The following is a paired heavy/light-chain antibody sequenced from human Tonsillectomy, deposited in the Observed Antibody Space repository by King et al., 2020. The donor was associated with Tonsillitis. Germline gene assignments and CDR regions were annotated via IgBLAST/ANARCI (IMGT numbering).Heavy chain of an antibody. V-gene: IGHV3-30*01. CDR3: AREFGMGYGDNGWFDP. D-gene: IGHD5-18*01. CDR2: ISYDGGNK. CDR1: GFTFSNYA. J-gene: IGHJ5*02. Sequence: QAQLEESGGGVVQPGRSLRLSCAASGFTFSNYAMNWVRQAPGKGLEWVAVISYDGGNKYYADSVKGRFTISRDISNSTVYLQMNSLRAEDTAVYYCAREFGMGYGDNGWFDPWGQGTPVTVSS.
Light chain of an antibody. V-gene: IGKV3-15*01. CDR3: QQYDNWPFT. Sequence: EIVMTQSPATLSVSPGERATLSCRASQSVSSNLAWYQQKPGQAPRLLIYAASTRVTTFPDRFSGSGSGTEFTLTISSLQSEDFALYYCQQYDNWPFTFGPGTKVDIK. CDR1: QSVSSN. CDR2: AAS. J-gene: IGKJ3*01.